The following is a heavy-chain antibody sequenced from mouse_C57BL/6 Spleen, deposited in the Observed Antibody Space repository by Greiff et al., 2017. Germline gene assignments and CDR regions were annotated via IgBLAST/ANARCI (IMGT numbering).Heavy chain of an antibody. CDR3: ARRQRRLGVPDAMDY. D-gene: IGHD3-1*01. Sequence: QVQLQQPGAELVMPGASVKLSCKASGYTFTSYWMHWVKQRPGQGLEWIGEIDPSDGYTNYNQKFKGKSTLTVDKSSSTAYMQLSSLTSEDSAVYYCARRQRRLGVPDAMDYWGQGTSVTVSS. J-gene: IGHJ4*01. V-gene: IGHV1-69*01. CDR1: GYTFTSYW. CDR2: IDPSDGYT.